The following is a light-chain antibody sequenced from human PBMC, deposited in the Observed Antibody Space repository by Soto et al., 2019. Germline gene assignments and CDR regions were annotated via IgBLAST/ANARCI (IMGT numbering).Light chain of an antibody. CDR3: SSYTSFCNL. CDR2: EVT. J-gene: IGLJ1*01. V-gene: IGLV2-14*01. CDR1: SSDVGGYNL. Sequence: QSALTQPASGSGSPGQSITISGTGTSSDVGGYNLVSWYQQHPGKAPKLMIYEVTNRPSGVSNRFSGSKSGNTASLTISGLQAEDEADYYCSSYTSFCNLFGTGTKVTV.